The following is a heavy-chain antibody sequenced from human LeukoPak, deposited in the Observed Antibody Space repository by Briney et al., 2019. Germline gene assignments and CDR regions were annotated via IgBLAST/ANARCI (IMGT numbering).Heavy chain of an antibody. CDR1: GFIFSSYW. CDR2: IKQDGSEK. J-gene: IGHJ4*02. V-gene: IGHV3-7*01. D-gene: IGHD4-17*01. CDR3: ASVTRSGKDDDY. Sequence: GGSLRLSCAASGFIFSSYWMSWVRQAPGKGLEWVANIKQDGSEKYYVDSVKGRFTISRDNAKNSLYLQMNSLRAEDTAVYYCASVTRSGKDDDYWGQGTLVTVSS.